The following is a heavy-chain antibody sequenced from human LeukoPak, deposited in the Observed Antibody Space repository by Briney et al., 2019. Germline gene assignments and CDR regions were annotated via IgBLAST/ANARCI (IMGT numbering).Heavy chain of an antibody. Sequence: KPSETLSLTCTVSGGSISSYYWSWIRQPPGKGLEWIGYIYYSGSTNYNPSLKSRVTISVDTSKNQFSLKLSSVTAADTAVYYCASLDSSGYYYYFQHWGQGTLVTVSS. J-gene: IGHJ1*01. CDR1: GGSISSYY. D-gene: IGHD3-22*01. CDR2: IYYSGST. V-gene: IGHV4-59*01. CDR3: ASLDSSGYYYYFQH.